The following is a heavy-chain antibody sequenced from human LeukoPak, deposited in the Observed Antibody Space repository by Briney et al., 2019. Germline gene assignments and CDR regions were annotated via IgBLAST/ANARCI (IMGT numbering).Heavy chain of an antibody. CDR3: ARANTMVRGVTDY. J-gene: IGHJ4*02. CDR1: GFTLTSNA. CDR2: ISYDGSNK. V-gene: IGHV3-30-3*01. Sequence: GGSLRLSCAASGFTLTSNAMSWVRQAPGKGLEWVAVISYDGSNKYYADSVKGRFTISRDNSKNTLYLQMNSLRAEDTAVYYCARANTMVRGVTDYWGQGTLVTVSS. D-gene: IGHD3-10*01.